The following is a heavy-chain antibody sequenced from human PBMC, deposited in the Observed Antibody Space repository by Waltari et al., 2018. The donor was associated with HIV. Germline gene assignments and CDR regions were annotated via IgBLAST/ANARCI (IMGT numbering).Heavy chain of an antibody. CDR2: INSDGSTR. Sequence: VQLVESGGGSIQTGGSLRLSCAGPGFSGRNHWMEWVRQGPGKGLVWVARINSDGSTRNYADAVKGRFVISRDNSRNTVYLQLNSVKVEDTAVYFCARASHYIEFSTFDGDYYFDLWGRGTRVAVSS. CDR3: ARASHYIEFSTFDGDYYFDL. CDR1: GFSGRNHW. J-gene: IGHJ4*02. D-gene: IGHD3-9*01. V-gene: IGHV3-74*01.